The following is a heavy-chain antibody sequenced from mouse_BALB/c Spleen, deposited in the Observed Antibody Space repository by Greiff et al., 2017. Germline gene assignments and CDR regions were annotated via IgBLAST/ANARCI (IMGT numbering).Heavy chain of an antibody. D-gene: IGHD1-1*01. V-gene: IGHV1S22*01. CDR3: TRPYYGSSYEDYAMDY. Sequence: KQPGSELVRPGASVKLSCKASGYTFTSYWMHWVKQRPGQGLEWIGNIYPGSGSTNYDEKFKSKATLTVDTSSSTAYMQLSSLTSEDSAVYYCTRPYYGSSYEDYAMDYWGQGTSVTVSS. CDR2: IYPGSGST. CDR1: GYTFTSYW. J-gene: IGHJ4*01.